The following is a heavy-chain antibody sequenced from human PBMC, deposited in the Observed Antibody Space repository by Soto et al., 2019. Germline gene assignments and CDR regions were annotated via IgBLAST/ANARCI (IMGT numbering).Heavy chain of an antibody. CDR3: AKGVIEGPRSGGIDQ. CDR1: GFTCGNYA. Sequence: GGSLRLSCAASGFTCGNYAMTWVRQAPGKGLEWVSTIVSRGVTTYYADSVKGRFTISRDTSENTLFLQINSLRAEDTALYYCAKGVIEGPRSGGIDQWGQGTLVTVSS. D-gene: IGHD2-15*01. J-gene: IGHJ4*02. CDR2: IVSRGVTT. V-gene: IGHV3-23*01.